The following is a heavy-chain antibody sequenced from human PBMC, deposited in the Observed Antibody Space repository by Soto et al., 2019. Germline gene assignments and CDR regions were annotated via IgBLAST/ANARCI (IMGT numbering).Heavy chain of an antibody. CDR3: VRGGSGATSADLFDA. V-gene: IGHV3-21*01. CDR1: GFTFSAYS. Sequence: GGSLRLSCADSGFTFSAYSINWVRQAPGKGLDCVSSISSTSSVIFYAESVRGRFTISRDNAKDSLYLQMNGLRAEDTAVYYCVRGGSGATSADLFDAWGQGTLVTVSS. D-gene: IGHD3-10*01. J-gene: IGHJ3*01. CDR2: ISSTSSVI.